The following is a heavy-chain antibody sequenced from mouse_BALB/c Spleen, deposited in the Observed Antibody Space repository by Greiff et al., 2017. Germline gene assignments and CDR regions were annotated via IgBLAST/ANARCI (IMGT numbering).Heavy chain of an antibody. J-gene: IGHJ4*01. Sequence: VKVVESGPGLVAPSQSLSITCTVSGFSLTDYGVSWIRQPPGKGLEWLGVIWGGGSTYYNSALKSRLSISKDNSKSQVFLKMNSLQTDDTAMYYCAKILMVTGDMDYWGQGTSVTVSS. D-gene: IGHD2-3*01. CDR2: IWGGGST. CDR3: AKILMVTGDMDY. V-gene: IGHV2-6-5*01. CDR1: GFSLTDYG.